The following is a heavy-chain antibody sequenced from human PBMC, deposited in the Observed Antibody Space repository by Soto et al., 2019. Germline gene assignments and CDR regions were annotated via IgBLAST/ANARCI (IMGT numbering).Heavy chain of an antibody. V-gene: IGHV4-61*03. CDR3: VREGTLAYYYGLDV. CDR1: GGSVSSGSYY. Sequence: QVQLQESGPGLVKPSETLSLTCTVSGGSVSSGSYYWTWIRQPPGKGLEWIGYVYYNGGTNYNPSFTSGVTVSLDASKNHSSRKLSSVTAADTAVYYCVREGTLAYYYGLDVWGQGTTVSVSS. CDR2: VYYNGGT. D-gene: IGHD1-1*01. J-gene: IGHJ6*01.